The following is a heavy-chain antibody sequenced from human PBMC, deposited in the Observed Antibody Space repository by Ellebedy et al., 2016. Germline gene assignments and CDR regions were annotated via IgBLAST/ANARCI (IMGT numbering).Heavy chain of an antibody. CDR2: IKQDGIEN. D-gene: IGHD6-19*01. CDR1: GFTFNTYW. CDR3: ARVYRSSSGYGMDV. J-gene: IGHJ6*02. Sequence: GESLKISCAAPGFTFNTYWMTWVRQDPGKGLEWVANIKQDGIENYYVDSVKGRFTISRDNAKNSLYLQMNSLRAGDTAVYYCARVYRSSSGYGMDVWGQGTTVTVSS. V-gene: IGHV3-7*03.